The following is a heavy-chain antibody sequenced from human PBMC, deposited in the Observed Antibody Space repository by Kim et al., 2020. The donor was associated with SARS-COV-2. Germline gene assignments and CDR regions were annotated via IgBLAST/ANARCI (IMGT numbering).Heavy chain of an antibody. Sequence: CNPSLKSLVTISTDPSKNPFSLKLSSVTAADTAVYYCARDADGVGGNFDYWGQGTLVTVSS. J-gene: IGHJ4*02. CDR3: ARDADGVGGNFDY. V-gene: IGHV4-31*01. D-gene: IGHD3-10*01.